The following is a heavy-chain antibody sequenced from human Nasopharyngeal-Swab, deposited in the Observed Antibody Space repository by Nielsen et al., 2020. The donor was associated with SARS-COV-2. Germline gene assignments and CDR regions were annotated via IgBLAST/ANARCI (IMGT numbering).Heavy chain of an antibody. J-gene: IGHJ4*02. D-gene: IGHD2-15*01. CDR1: GYTFTSYY. CDR3: ARGPVAVVVADNYFDH. Sequence: ASVKVSCKASGYTFTSYYLHWVRQAPGQGLEWMGIINPSGGSANYAQKFQRRVTFTRDTSTTTFYMELSSLRSEDTAVYYCARGPVAVVVADNYFDHWGQGTLVTVSS. V-gene: IGHV1-46*01. CDR2: INPSGGSA.